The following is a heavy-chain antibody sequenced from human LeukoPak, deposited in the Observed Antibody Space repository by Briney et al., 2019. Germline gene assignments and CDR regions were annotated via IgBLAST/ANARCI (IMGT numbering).Heavy chain of an antibody. J-gene: IGHJ6*02. CDR3: ARARRDDCWSGNYGMDV. Sequence: PSETPSLTCAVSGGSFNGYYWSWIRQPPGKGLEWIGDINYSGSTNYNPSLKSRVTISVDTSKNQFSVKLSSVTAADTAVYYCARARRDDCWSGNYGMDVWGQGTTVTVSS. CDR1: GGSFNGYY. D-gene: IGHD3-3*01. V-gene: IGHV4-34*01. CDR2: INYSGST.